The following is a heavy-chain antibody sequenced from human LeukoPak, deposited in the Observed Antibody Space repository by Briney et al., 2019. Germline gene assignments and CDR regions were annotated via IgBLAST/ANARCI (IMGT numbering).Heavy chain of an antibody. CDR2: INHSGST. CDR1: GGSFSGYY. CDR3: ARAGSLLRYFDWLSAFGAFDI. Sequence: SETLSLTCAVYGGSFSGYYWSWIRQPPGKGLEWIGEINHSGSTNYNPSLKSRVTISVDTSKNQFSLKLSSVTAADTAVYYCARAGSLLRYFDWLSAFGAFDIWGQGTMVTVSS. J-gene: IGHJ3*02. V-gene: IGHV4-34*01. D-gene: IGHD3-9*01.